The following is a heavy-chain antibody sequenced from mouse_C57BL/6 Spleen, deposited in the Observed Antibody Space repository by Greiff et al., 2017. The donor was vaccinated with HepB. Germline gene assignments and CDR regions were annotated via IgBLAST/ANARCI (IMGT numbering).Heavy chain of an antibody. Sequence: VQLQQSGPELVKPGASVKISCKASGYAFSSSWMNWVKQRPGKGLEWIGRIYPGDGDTNYNGKFKGKATLTADKSSSTAYMQLSSLTSEDSAVYFCAREGPIYDGYWDFDYWGQGTTLTVSS. CDR1: GYAFSSSW. J-gene: IGHJ2*01. CDR2: IYPGDGDT. CDR3: AREGPIYDGYWDFDY. D-gene: IGHD2-3*01. V-gene: IGHV1-82*01.